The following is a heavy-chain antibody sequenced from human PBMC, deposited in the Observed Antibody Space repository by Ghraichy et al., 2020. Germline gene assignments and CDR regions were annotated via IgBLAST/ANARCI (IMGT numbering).Heavy chain of an antibody. Sequence: SVKVSCKASGGTFSSYAISWVRQAPGQGLEWMGRIIPILGIANYAQKFQGRVTITADKSTSTAYMELSSLRSEDTAVYYCAEEWELNDAFDIWGQGTMVTVSS. J-gene: IGHJ3*02. D-gene: IGHD1-26*01. V-gene: IGHV1-69*04. CDR2: IIPILGIA. CDR1: GGTFSSYA. CDR3: AEEWELNDAFDI.